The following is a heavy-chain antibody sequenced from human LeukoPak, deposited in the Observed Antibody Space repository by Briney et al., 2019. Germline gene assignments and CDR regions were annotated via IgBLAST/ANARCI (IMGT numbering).Heavy chain of an antibody. CDR3: AKSSYYDSSGYPSKPFDY. D-gene: IGHD3-22*01. CDR2: ISGSGGST. CDR1: RFSFSSYA. V-gene: IGHV3-23*01. Sequence: PGGSLRLSCGASRFSFSSYAMSWVRQAPGKGLEWVSSISGSGGSTYYADSAKGRFTISRDNSKNTVHLQMNSLRAEDTAVYYCAKSSYYDSSGYPSKPFDYWGQGTLVTVSS. J-gene: IGHJ4*02.